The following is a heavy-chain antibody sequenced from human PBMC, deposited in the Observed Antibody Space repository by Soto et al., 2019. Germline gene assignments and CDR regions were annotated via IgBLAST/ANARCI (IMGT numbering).Heavy chain of an antibody. CDR1: GGSFSGYY. Sequence: SETLSLTCAVYGGSFSGYYWSWIRQPPGKGLEWIGEINHSGSTNYNPSLKSRVTISVDTSKNQFSLKLSSVTAADTAVYYCARSQGITICGVVIPGDYYYMDVWGKGTTVTVSS. CDR3: ARSQGITICGVVIPGDYYYMDV. CDR2: INHSGST. D-gene: IGHD3-3*01. V-gene: IGHV4-34*01. J-gene: IGHJ6*03.